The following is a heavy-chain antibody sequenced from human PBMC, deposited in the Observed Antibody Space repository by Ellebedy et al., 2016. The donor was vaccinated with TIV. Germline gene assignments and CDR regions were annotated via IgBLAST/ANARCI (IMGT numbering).Heavy chain of an antibody. CDR3: ARSGREPIAVAADF. V-gene: IGHV6-1*01. D-gene: IGHD6-19*01. CDR2: TYYRSRWYN. CDR1: GDSVSSNTGA. J-gene: IGHJ4*02. Sequence: SQTLSLTXXISGDSVSSNTGAWNWIRQSPSRGLEWLGRTYYRSRWYNEYAVSVKSRISINPDTSKNQFSLQVNSVTPEDTAVYFCARSGREPIAVAADFWGQGILVTVSS.